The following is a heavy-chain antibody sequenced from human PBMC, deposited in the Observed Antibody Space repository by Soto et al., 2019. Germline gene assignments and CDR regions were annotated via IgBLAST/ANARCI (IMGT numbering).Heavy chain of an antibody. J-gene: IGHJ5*02. V-gene: IGHV4-34*01. D-gene: IGHD1-1*01. Sequence: LSLTCAVFGGSFSGYYWSWIRQPPGKGLEWIGDINHRGSTNYNPSLKSRVTISVDTSKNQFSLKLSSVTASDTAVYFCATTNWNHNWFDPWGQGTLVTVSS. CDR2: INHRGST. CDR3: ATTNWNHNWFDP. CDR1: GGSFSGYY.